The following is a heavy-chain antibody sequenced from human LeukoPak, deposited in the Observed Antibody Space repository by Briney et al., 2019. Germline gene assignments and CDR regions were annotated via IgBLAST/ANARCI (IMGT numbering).Heavy chain of an antibody. V-gene: IGHV4-34*01. CDR1: GDSFSGYY. Sequence: PSETLSLTCAVYGDSFSGYYWRWVRQPPGKGLEWVGEINQSGSTNYNASLKSRVTISVATSKNQFSLKLSSVTAADTAVYYCARVGSAITMVRGVGFDYWGQGTLVTVSS. D-gene: IGHD3-10*01. CDR2: INQSGST. CDR3: ARVGSAITMVRGVGFDY. J-gene: IGHJ4*02.